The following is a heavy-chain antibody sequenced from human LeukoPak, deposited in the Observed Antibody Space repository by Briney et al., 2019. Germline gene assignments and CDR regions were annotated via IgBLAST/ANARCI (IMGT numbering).Heavy chain of an antibody. V-gene: IGHV3-30*03. J-gene: IGHJ4*02. CDR3: ARSTGITVTGTWYFDY. Sequence: GGSLRLSCAVSGFTFSSYGMHWVRQAPGKGLEWVAVISYDGSNKWYADSVKGRFTISRDNSKNTLNLQMNSLRAEDTAVYYCARSTGITVTGTWYFDYWGQGTLATVSS. CDR1: GFTFSSYG. CDR2: ISYDGSNK. D-gene: IGHD4-11*01.